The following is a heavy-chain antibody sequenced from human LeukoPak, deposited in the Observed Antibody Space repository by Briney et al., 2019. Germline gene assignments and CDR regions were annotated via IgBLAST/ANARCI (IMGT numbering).Heavy chain of an antibody. CDR1: GGSFSGYY. Sequence: PSETLSLTCAVYGGSFSGYYWGWIRQPPGKGLEWIGRISSSGSTNYNPSLKSRVTISVDTSKNQFSLKLSSVTAADTAVYFCARGLYSYDSSGAFDIWGQGTMVTVSS. CDR2: ISSSGST. J-gene: IGHJ3*02. V-gene: IGHV4-34*01. D-gene: IGHD3-22*01. CDR3: ARGLYSYDSSGAFDI.